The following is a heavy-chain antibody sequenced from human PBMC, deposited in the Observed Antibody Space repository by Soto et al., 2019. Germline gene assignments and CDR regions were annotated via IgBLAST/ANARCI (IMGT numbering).Heavy chain of an antibody. Sequence: SGPTLVNPTQTLTLTCTFSGFSLSTSGVGVGWIRQPPGKALEWLALIYWDDDKRYSPSLKSRLTITKDTSKNQVVLTMTNMDPVDTVTYYCAHRRRACRGGSGDFLSFGAFDIWGQGTMV. CDR2: IYWDDDK. D-gene: IGHD2-15*01. V-gene: IGHV2-5*02. CDR3: AHRRRACRGGSGDFLSFGAFDI. J-gene: IGHJ3*02. CDR1: GFSLSTSGVG.